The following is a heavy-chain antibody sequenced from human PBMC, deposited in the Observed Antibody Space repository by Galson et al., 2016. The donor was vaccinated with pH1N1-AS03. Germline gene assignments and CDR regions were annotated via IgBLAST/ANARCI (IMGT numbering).Heavy chain of an antibody. Sequence: SLRLSCAASGFNFKGYDMHWARQTPGKGLEWVALFSHDGTNKYYADSVKGRFIVSRDNSRNTLYLQMNSLRPEDTAVYYCANGWSSSGAGDWCQGTLVTVSS. V-gene: IGHV3-30*18. CDR1: GFNFKGYD. D-gene: IGHD6-13*01. J-gene: IGHJ1*01. CDR2: FSHDGTNK. CDR3: ANGWSSSGAGD.